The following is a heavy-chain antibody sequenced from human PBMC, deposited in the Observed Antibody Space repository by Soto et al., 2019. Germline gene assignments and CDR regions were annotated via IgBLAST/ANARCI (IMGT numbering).Heavy chain of an antibody. CDR2: IYYSGST. D-gene: IGHD2-2*01. V-gene: IGHV4-30-4*01. CDR3: ARDRSGYCSSTSCSRFDP. Sequence: QVQLQESGPGLVKPSQTLSLTCTVSGGSISSGDYYWSWIRQPPGKGLEWIGYIYYSGSTYYNPSLKSRVTISVDTSKNQFSLKLSSVTAADTAVYYCARDRSGYCSSTSCSRFDPWGQGTLVTVSS. J-gene: IGHJ5*02. CDR1: GGSISSGDYY.